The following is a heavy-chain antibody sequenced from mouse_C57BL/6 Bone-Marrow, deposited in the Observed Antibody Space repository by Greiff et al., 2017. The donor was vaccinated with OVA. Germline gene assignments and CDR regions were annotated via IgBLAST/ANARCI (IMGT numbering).Heavy chain of an antibody. V-gene: IGHV5-4*01. CDR2: ISDGGSYT. D-gene: IGHD2-12*01. CDR3: ARGKFLYDEDYYFDY. Sequence: DVQLVESGGGLVKPGGSLKLSCAASGFTFSSYAMSWVRQTPEKRLEWVATISDGGSYTYYPDNVKGRFTISRDNAKNNLYLQMSHLKSEDTAMYYCARGKFLYDEDYYFDYWGQGTTLTVSS. J-gene: IGHJ2*01. CDR1: GFTFSSYA.